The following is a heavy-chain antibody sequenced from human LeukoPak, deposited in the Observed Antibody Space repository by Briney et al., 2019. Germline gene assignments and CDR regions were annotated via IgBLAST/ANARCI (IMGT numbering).Heavy chain of an antibody. D-gene: IGHD1-26*01. CDR3: AREWSGSYFITHHAFDI. CDR2: INTNTGNP. Sequence: RASVKVSCKASGYTFTSYAMNWVRQAPGQGLEWMGWINTNTGNPTYAQCFTGRFVFSLDTSVSTAYLQISSLKAEDTAVYYCAREWSGSYFITHHAFDIWGQGTMVTVSS. CDR1: GYTFTSYA. J-gene: IGHJ3*02. V-gene: IGHV7-4-1*02.